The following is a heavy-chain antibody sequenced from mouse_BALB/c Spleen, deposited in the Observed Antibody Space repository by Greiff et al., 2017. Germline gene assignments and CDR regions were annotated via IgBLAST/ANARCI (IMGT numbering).Heavy chain of an antibody. CDR3: ARSGDGYYVDFDY. D-gene: IGHD2-3*01. CDR2: ISYSGST. J-gene: IGHJ2*01. V-gene: IGHV3-8*02. CDR1: GDSITSGY. Sequence: VQLKQSGPSLVKPSQTLSLTCSVTGDSITSGYWNWIRKFPGNKLEYMGYISYSGSTYYNPSLKSRISITRDTSKNQYYLQLNSVTTEDTATYYCARSGDGYYVDFDYWGQGTTLTVSS.